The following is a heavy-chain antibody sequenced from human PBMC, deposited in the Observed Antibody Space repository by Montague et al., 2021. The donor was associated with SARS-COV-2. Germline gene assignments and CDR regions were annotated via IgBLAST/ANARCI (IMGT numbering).Heavy chain of an antibody. CDR3: AGRGVRYSSSWYSYWFDP. Sequence: SETLSLTCTVSGGSISSSSYYWGWLRQPPGKGLEWIGSIYYSGSTYYNPSLKSRATISVDTSKNQFSLKLSSVTAADTAVYYCAGRGVRYSSSWYSYWFDPWGQGTLVTVSS. CDR1: GGSISSSSYY. CDR2: IYYSGST. V-gene: IGHV4-39*01. D-gene: IGHD6-13*01. J-gene: IGHJ5*02.